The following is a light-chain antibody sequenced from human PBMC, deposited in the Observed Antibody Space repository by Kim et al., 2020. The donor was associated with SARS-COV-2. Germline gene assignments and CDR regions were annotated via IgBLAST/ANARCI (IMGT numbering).Light chain of an antibody. V-gene: IGLV2-8*01. CDR1: SSDVGGYNS. CDR2: NVF. Sequence: GQSVHISCTGTSSDVGGYNSVSWYQVHPGEAPRLIIYNVFKRPSGVPDRFSGSKSGNTASLTVSGLQAEDEADYYCSSYGGSSTQLFGTGTKVTVL. CDR3: SSYGGSSTQL. J-gene: IGLJ1*01.